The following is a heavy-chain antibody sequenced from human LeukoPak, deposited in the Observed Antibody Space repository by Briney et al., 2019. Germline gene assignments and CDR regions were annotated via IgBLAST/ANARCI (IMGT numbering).Heavy chain of an antibody. V-gene: IGHV4-4*07. Sequence: PSETLSLTCTVSGGSISSYYWSWIRQPAGKGLEWIGRIYTSGSTNYNPSLKSRVTMSVDTSKNQFSLKLSSVTAADTAVYYCAGQYYYDSSGYYYFDYWGQGTLVTVSS. CDR2: IYTSGST. CDR1: GGSISSYY. CDR3: AGQYYYDSSGYYYFDY. J-gene: IGHJ4*02. D-gene: IGHD3-22*01.